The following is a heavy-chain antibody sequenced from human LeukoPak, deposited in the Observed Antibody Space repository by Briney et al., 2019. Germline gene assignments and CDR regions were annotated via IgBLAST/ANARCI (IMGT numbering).Heavy chain of an antibody. CDR2: IYSGGST. D-gene: IGHD6-19*01. CDR1: GFTVSSNY. Sequence: GGSQRLSCAASGFTVSSNYMSWVRQAPGKGLEWVSVIYSGGSTYYADSVKGRFTISRDNSKNTLYLQMNSLRAEDTAVYYCARIGSSGWYFSYAFDIWGQGTMVTVSS. J-gene: IGHJ3*02. V-gene: IGHV3-66*01. CDR3: ARIGSSGWYFSYAFDI.